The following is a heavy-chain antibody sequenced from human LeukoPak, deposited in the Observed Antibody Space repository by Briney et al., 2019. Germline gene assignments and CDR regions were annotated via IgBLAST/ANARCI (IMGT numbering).Heavy chain of an antibody. J-gene: IGHJ1*01. Sequence: GASVKVSCKASGYTFTGYYMHWVRQAPGQGLEWMGWINPNSGGTNYAQKFQGRVTMTRDTSISTAYMELSRLRSDDTAVYYCATTTGYSNPAEYFQHWGQGTLVTVSS. CDR3: ATTTGYSNPAEYFQH. CDR2: INPNSGGT. V-gene: IGHV1-2*02. CDR1: GYTFTGYY. D-gene: IGHD6-13*01.